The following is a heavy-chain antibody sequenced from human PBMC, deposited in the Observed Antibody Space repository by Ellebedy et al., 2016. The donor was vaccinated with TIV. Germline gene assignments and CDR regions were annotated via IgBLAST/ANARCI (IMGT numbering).Heavy chain of an antibody. J-gene: IGHJ4*02. Sequence: SETLSLTXTVSGGSFSSSSYYWGWIRQPPGKGLEWIGSIYYGGSTYYNPSLKSRVTISVDTSKNQFSLKLSSVTAADTAVYFCARHAAFGVAADKPAFDYWGQGALVTVSS. D-gene: IGHD2-15*01. CDR2: IYYGGST. CDR3: ARHAAFGVAADKPAFDY. V-gene: IGHV4-39*01. CDR1: GGSFSSSSYY.